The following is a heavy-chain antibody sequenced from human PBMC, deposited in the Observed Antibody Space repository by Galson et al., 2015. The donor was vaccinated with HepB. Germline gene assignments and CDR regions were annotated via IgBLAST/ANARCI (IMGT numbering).Heavy chain of an antibody. CDR2: ISGSAHST. J-gene: IGHJ4*02. V-gene: IGHV3-23*01. Sequence: SLRLSCAVSGFTFNNYAMTWVRQTPGKGLEWVSGISGSAHSTFYADSVKGRFSISRDNSKNTVYLQMNSLRAEDTALYFCAREEYYDDSGFQLGGYYFDNWGQGTLVTVSS. D-gene: IGHD3-22*01. CDR3: AREEYYDDSGFQLGGYYFDN. CDR1: GFTFNNYA.